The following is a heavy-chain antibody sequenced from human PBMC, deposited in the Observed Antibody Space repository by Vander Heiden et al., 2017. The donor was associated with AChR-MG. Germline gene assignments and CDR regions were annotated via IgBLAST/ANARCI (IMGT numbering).Heavy chain of an antibody. CDR3: TNGRGQWLVGYMEV. D-gene: IGHD6-19*01. J-gene: IGHJ6*03. V-gene: IGHV3-23*01. CDR2: ISGSSTTT. CDR1: GFTFSNYA. Sequence: EVQLLDPGGALVQPGGSLRVSCGAFGFTFSNYAMSWVRQAPGKGLEWVSSISGSSTTTYYGDAVTGLVTITKDNTKTMLYLKMSSRRAEEAVVYYCTNGRGQWLVGYMEVWGKGTTVTVSS.